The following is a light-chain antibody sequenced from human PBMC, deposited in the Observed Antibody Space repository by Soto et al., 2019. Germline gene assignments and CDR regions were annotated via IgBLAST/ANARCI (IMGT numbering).Light chain of an antibody. CDR3: QQSYSSPRT. Sequence: GDRVTITCRASQSSTTYLNWYQQKPGKAPKLLIYDASSLRSGVPSRFSGSGSGTDFTLTVSSLQPEDFETYYCQQSYSSPRTFGQGTKVDIK. J-gene: IGKJ2*02. CDR1: QSSTTY. V-gene: IGKV1-39*01. CDR2: DAS.